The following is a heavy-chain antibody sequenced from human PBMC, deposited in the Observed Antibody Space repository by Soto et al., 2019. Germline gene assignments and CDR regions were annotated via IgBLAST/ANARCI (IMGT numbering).Heavy chain of an antibody. Sequence: GGSLRLSCAASGFTFSSYAMSWVRQAPGKGLEWVSAISGSGGSTYYADSVKGRFTISRDNSKNTLYLQMNSLRAEDTAVYYCANQYSSSWYSHKAHFDYWGQGTLVTVSS. J-gene: IGHJ4*02. V-gene: IGHV3-23*01. CDR2: ISGSGGST. D-gene: IGHD6-13*01. CDR1: GFTFSSYA. CDR3: ANQYSSSWYSHKAHFDY.